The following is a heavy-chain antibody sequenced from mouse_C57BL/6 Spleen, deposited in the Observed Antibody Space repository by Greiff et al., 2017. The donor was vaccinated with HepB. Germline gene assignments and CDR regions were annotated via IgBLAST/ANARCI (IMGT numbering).Heavy chain of an antibody. CDR3: PREYYGSPYYAMDY. Sequence: VQLQQSGPGLVKPSQSLSLTCSVTGYSITSGYYWNWIRQFPGNKLEWMGYISYDGSNNYNPSLKNRISITRDTSKNQFFLKLNSVTTEDTATYYCPREYYGSPYYAMDYWGQGTSVTVSS. CDR1: GYSITSGYY. J-gene: IGHJ4*01. V-gene: IGHV3-6*01. CDR2: ISYDGSN. D-gene: IGHD1-1*01.